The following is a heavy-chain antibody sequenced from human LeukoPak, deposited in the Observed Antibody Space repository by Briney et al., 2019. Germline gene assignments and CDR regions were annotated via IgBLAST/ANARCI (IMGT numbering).Heavy chain of an antibody. CDR1: GFTFSSYW. V-gene: IGHV3-74*01. D-gene: IGHD1-26*01. CDR3: ATGSYYSDY. J-gene: IGHJ4*02. Sequence: GGSLRLSCAASGFTFSSYWMHWVRQAPGKWLVWVSRINSDGSITSYADSVKGRFTISRDNAKNTLYLQMNSPRAEDTAVYYCATGSYYSDYWGQGTLVTVSS. CDR2: INSDGSIT.